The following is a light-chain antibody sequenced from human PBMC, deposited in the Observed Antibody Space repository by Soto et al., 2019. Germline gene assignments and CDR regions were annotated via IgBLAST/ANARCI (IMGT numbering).Light chain of an antibody. J-gene: IGKJ1*01. Sequence: ENVLTQSPDTLSLSPGERATLSCWASQSVTGNYLAWYQQKPGQAPRLLIYGASSRPTGIPDRFSGSGSGTDFTLTISRLEPEDFAVYYCQQYGSSSWTFGQGTKVEIK. V-gene: IGKV3-20*01. CDR3: QQYGSSSWT. CDR1: QSVTGNY. CDR2: GAS.